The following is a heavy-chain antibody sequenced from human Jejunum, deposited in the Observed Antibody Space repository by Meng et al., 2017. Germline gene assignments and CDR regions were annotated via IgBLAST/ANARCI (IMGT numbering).Heavy chain of an antibody. J-gene: IGHJ4*02. CDR3: ARSRGCSSTTCYGPATFDL. V-gene: IGHV4-39*07. Sequence: QLQVQESGPGLVKPSETLPLTCTGSGGSISSSSFYWVWIRQPPGMGLEWIGSIDYTEYTHFNASLKSRVTMSIDTSRKQISLMLSPVSAADTAIYYCARSRGCSSTTCYGPATFDLWGQGTLVTVSS. CDR1: GGSISSSSFY. CDR2: IDYTEYT. D-gene: IGHD2-2*01.